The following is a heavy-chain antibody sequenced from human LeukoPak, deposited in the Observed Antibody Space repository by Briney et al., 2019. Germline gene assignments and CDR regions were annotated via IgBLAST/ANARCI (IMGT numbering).Heavy chain of an antibody. CDR1: GFTFSSYW. D-gene: IGHD4-17*01. J-gene: IGHJ4*02. CDR3: ARGSTYGDYGYFFDY. CDR2: IKQDGSEK. V-gene: IGHV3-7*01. Sequence: GGSLRLSCAASGFTFSSYWMSWVRQAPGKGLEWVANIKQDGSEKYYVDSVKGRLTISRDNAKNSLYLQMNSLRAEDTAVYYCARGSTYGDYGYFFDYWGQGTLVTVSS.